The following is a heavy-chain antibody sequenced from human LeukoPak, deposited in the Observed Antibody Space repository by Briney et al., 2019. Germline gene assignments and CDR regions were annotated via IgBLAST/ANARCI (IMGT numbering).Heavy chain of an antibody. Sequence: GGSLRLSCAASGFTFSSYSMNWVRQAPGKGLEWVSSISGSSSYIYYADSVKGRFTISRDNAKNSLYLQMNSLRAEDTAVYYCARDVHPGITIFGVVDYWGQGTLVTVSS. CDR1: GFTFSSYS. D-gene: IGHD3-3*01. J-gene: IGHJ4*02. V-gene: IGHV3-21*01. CDR2: ISGSSSYI. CDR3: ARDVHPGITIFGVVDY.